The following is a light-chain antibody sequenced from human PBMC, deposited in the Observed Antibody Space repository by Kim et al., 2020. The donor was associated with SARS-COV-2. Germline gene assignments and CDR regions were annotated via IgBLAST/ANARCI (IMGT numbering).Light chain of an antibody. CDR1: SNDVGSYSL. CDR3: CSHAGRDTWL. CDR2: EGS. Sequence: QSALTQPGSVSGSPGQSITISCTGTSNDVGSYSLVSWYQQYPGEAPKLMIYEGSKRPSGVSPRFSGSKSVNTASLTISGLQAEEEAEYYCCSHAGRDTWLFGGGTQLTVL. J-gene: IGLJ2*01. V-gene: IGLV2-23*01.